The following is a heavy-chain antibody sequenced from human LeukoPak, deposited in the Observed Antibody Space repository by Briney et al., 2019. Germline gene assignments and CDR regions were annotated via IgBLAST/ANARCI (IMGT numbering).Heavy chain of an antibody. D-gene: IGHD2-15*01. V-gene: IGHV4-39*07. Sequence: SETLSLTCTVSGGSISSNNYYWGWIRQSPGKGLEWIGNIYYSGSTYYNPSLKSRVTISVDTSKNQFSLKLSSVTAADTAVYYCARRGHCSGGSCYPLFDYWGQGTLVTVSS. CDR3: ARRGHCSGGSCYPLFDY. CDR2: IYYSGST. CDR1: GGSISSNNYY. J-gene: IGHJ4*02.